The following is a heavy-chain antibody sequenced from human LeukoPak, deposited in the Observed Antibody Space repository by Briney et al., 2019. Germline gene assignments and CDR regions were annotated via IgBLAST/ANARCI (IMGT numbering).Heavy chain of an antibody. Sequence: GGSLRLSCAASGFTFNNYAMNWVRQAPGRGLEWVSGISGSGGSTYYADSVKGRFTISRDNSKNTLYLQMNSLRAEDTAVYHCAKDTRVLLWFGELLSPIDYWGQGTLVTVSS. CDR2: ISGSGGST. J-gene: IGHJ4*02. D-gene: IGHD3-10*01. CDR3: AKDTRVLLWFGELLSPIDY. V-gene: IGHV3-23*01. CDR1: GFTFNNYA.